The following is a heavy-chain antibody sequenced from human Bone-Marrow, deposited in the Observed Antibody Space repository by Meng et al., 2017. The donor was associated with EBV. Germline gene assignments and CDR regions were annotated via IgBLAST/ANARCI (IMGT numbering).Heavy chain of an antibody. D-gene: IGHD5-18*01. CDR2: VYSGGTT. V-gene: IGHV3-53*01. J-gene: IGHJ4*02. CDR1: GFTVSSTN. CDR3: ARAPLLGRVGSYLDY. Sequence: EWRLVGPGGGLIQPGESLRLSCAASGFTVSSTNMNWVRQAPGKGLEWVSVVYSGGTTYYADSVKGRFTISRDNSKNTLYLQMNSLRAEDTAVYYCARAPLLGRVGSYLDYWGQGTLVTVSS.